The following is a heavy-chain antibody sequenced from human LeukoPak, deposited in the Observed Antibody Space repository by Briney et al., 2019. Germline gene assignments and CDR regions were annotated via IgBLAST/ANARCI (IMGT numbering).Heavy chain of an antibody. Sequence: PGGSLRLSCAASGFTFDDYAMHWVRHAPGKGLEWLTAISWNSGSIGYANSVKGRFTISRDNAKNSLYLQMNSLRAEDTALYYCAKDMAGPYSSGWYEFPTCCDYWGQGTLVTVSS. D-gene: IGHD6-19*01. CDR1: GFTFDDYA. V-gene: IGHV3-9*01. CDR3: AKDMAGPYSSGWYEFPTCCDY. CDR2: ISWNSGSI. J-gene: IGHJ4*02.